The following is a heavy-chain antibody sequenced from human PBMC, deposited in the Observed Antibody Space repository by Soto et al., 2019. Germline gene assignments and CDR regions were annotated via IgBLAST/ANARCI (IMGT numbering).Heavy chain of an antibody. Sequence: EVQLLDSGGGLAQPGGSLRLSCAASGFTFGNYAMNWVRQAPGKRLEWVSTVSGNGAVTYYADSVKGRFTISRDNSRSTLYLQMNNLRAEDTAIYFCAKVPASLKTFDYWGQGTLVTVSS. CDR3: AKVPASLKTFDY. J-gene: IGHJ4*02. CDR2: VSGNGAVT. V-gene: IGHV3-23*01. D-gene: IGHD2-2*01. CDR1: GFTFGNYA.